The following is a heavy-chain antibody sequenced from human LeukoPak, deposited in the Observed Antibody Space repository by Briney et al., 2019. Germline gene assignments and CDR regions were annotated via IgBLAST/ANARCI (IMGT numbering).Heavy chain of an antibody. J-gene: IGHJ4*02. CDR2: ISYSGGP. D-gene: IGHD3-22*01. V-gene: IGHV4-59*12. CDR1: GDSISSYH. CDR3: ASQYYYDSSGYYYIDY. Sequence: PSETLSLTCTVSGDSISSYHWSWIRQPPGKGLEWIGYISYSGGPNYNPSHKSRVTISVDTSKNQFSLKLSSVTAADTAVYYCASQYYYDSSGYYYIDYWGQGTLVTVSS.